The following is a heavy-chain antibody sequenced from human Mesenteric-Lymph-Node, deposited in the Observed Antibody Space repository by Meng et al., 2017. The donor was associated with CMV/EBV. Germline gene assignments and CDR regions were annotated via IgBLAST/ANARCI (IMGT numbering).Heavy chain of an antibody. J-gene: IGHJ6*02. V-gene: IGHV1-8*03. CDR2: MIPNSNNT. Sequence: ASVKVSCKASGYTFTTYGINRVRQATGQGLEWMGCMIPNSNNTGDVQKFQGRVTITRNTSMSTPYMELSSLRSDDTAVYYCARGRYYDILTGYSGYYGMDVWGQGTTVTVSS. CDR1: GYTFTTYG. CDR3: ARGRYYDILTGYSGYYGMDV. D-gene: IGHD3-9*01.